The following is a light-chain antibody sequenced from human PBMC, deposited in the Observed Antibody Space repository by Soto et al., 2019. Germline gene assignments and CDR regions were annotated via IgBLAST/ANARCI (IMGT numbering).Light chain of an antibody. Sequence: IQLTQSPASLSASVGYKVTITCRASQDIRGALAWYQQSPGEAPRLLIYDASTLESGVPSRFSGSSSGTHFTLTISGLQPEDFATYYCQQFLSYPITFGQGTRLE. CDR3: QQFLSYPIT. CDR1: QDIRGA. CDR2: DAS. J-gene: IGKJ5*01. V-gene: IGKV1-13*02.